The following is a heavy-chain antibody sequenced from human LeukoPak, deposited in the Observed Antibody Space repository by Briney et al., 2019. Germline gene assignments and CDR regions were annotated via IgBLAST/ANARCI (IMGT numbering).Heavy chain of an antibody. Sequence: PGGSLRLSCAASGFTFRTYGMHWVRQAPGKGLEWAAVIWYDGSNKYYADSVKGRFTISRDNSKNTLYLQMNSLRAEDTAVYYCATDPPPDCSSTSCPDYWGQGTLVTVSS. CDR3: ATDPPPDCSSTSCPDY. CDR1: GFTFRTYG. J-gene: IGHJ4*02. D-gene: IGHD2-2*01. CDR2: IWYDGSNK. V-gene: IGHV3-33*01.